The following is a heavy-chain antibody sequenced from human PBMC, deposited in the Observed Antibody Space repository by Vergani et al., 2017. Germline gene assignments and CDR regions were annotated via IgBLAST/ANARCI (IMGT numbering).Heavy chain of an antibody. V-gene: IGHV3-21*01. CDR2: ISSSTSYI. CDR1: GFSFSSYS. CDR3: ARLLYYYDSSGPLSDAFDI. Sequence: EVKLVESGGGLVKPGGSLRLSCAASGFSFSSYSLNWVRQAPGKGLEWVSSISSSTSYIYYADSVKGRFTISRDNAKNSLYLQMNILRAEDTAVYYCARLLYYYDSSGPLSDAFDIWGQGTMVTVSS. J-gene: IGHJ3*02. D-gene: IGHD3-22*01.